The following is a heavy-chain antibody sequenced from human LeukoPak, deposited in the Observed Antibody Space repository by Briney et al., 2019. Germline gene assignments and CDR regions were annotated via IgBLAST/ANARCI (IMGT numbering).Heavy chain of an antibody. Sequence: ASVKVSCKASGYTFTGHYIHWMRQAPGQGLEWMGWINPNSGGTKYAQKFQGRVTLTRDTSTSTVYMELSGLRADDTAAYYCARVEYCTKGVCINFDLWGQGTLVTVSS. D-gene: IGHD2-8*01. CDR3: ARVEYCTKGVCINFDL. J-gene: IGHJ4*02. V-gene: IGHV1-2*02. CDR1: GYTFTGHY. CDR2: INPNSGGT.